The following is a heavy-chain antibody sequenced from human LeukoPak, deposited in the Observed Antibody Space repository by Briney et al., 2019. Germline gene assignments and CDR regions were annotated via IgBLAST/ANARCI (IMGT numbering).Heavy chain of an antibody. CDR1: GGSISSGSYY. V-gene: IGHV4-61*02. Sequence: SETLSLTCTDSGGSISSGSYYWSWIRQPAVKGLEWIGRIYTSGSTNYNPSLKSRVTISVDTSKNQFSLKLSSVTAADTAVYYCASVRIAAAATPPYYYYYYMDVWGKGTTVTISS. CDR2: IYTSGST. CDR3: ASVRIAAAATPPYYYYYYMDV. D-gene: IGHD6-13*01. J-gene: IGHJ6*03.